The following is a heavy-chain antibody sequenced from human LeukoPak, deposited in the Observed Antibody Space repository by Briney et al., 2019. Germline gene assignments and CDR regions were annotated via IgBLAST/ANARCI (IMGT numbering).Heavy chain of an antibody. CDR2: ISGTGSRI. D-gene: IGHD3-9*01. CDR1: GFTFDNYA. CDR3: AKDLEDILSDYWGMDV. J-gene: IGHJ6*01. Sequence: GGSLRLSCAASGFTFDNYAMNWVRQAPGKGLEWVVTISGTGSRIYYADSVKGRFIISRDNSKNTFYLAMNRLRGEDPGLYHCAKDLEDILSDYWGMDVWGQGPTVTVSS. V-gene: IGHV3-23*01.